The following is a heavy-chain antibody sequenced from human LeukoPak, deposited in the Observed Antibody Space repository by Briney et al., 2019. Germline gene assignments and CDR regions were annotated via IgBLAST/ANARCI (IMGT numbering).Heavy chain of an antibody. CDR2: ISYDGSNK. CDR1: GFTFSSYA. V-gene: IGHV3-30*04. Sequence: GGSLRLSCAASGFTFSSYAMHWVRQAPGKGLEWVAVISYDGSNKYYADSVKGRFTISRYNSKNTLYLQMNSLRAEDTAVYYCARDPRQYSSDLQPLFDYWGQGTLVTVSS. CDR3: ARDPRQYSSDLQPLFDY. D-gene: IGHD6-19*01. J-gene: IGHJ4*02.